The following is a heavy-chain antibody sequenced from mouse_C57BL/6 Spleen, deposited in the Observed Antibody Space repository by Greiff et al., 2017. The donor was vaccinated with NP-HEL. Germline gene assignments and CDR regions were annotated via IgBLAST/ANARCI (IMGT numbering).Heavy chain of an antibody. CDR1: GFTFSNYW. V-gene: IGHV6-3*01. D-gene: IGHD1-1*01. CDR2: IRLKSDNYAT. Sequence: EVQRVESGGGLVQPGGSMKLSCVASGFTFSNYWMNWVRQSPEKGLEWVAQIRLKSDNYATHYAESVKGRFTISRDDSKSSVYLQMNNLRAEDTGIYYCTSYYYGSAWFAYWGQGTLVTVSA. CDR3: TSYYYGSAWFAY. J-gene: IGHJ3*01.